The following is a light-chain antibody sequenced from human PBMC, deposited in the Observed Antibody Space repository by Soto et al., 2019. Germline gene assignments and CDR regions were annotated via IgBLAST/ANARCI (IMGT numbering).Light chain of an antibody. CDR1: QIISSN. J-gene: IGKJ3*01. CDR3: QQYNNWPQFT. V-gene: IGKV3-15*01. Sequence: DIVLTQSPATLSVSLGERVSLSCRASQIISSNLAWYQQKPGQIPRLLIYGASSRAAGIPARFSGSGSGTEFTLTSSSLQYEDFAVYYCQQYNNWPQFTFGPGTKVDV. CDR2: GAS.